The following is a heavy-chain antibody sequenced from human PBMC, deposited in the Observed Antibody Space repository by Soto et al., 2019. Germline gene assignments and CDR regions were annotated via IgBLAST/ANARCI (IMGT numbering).Heavy chain of an antibody. CDR2: ISGSGGST. D-gene: IGHD6-13*01. J-gene: IGHJ5*02. CDR3: AKEMSSSSRQPNNWFDP. V-gene: IGHV3-23*01. Sequence: GGSLRLSCAASGFTFSSYAMSWVRQAPGKGLEWVSAISGSGGSTYYADSVKGRFTISRDNSKNTLYLQMNSLRAEDTAVSYCAKEMSSSSRQPNNWFDPWGQGTLVTVSS. CDR1: GFTFSSYA.